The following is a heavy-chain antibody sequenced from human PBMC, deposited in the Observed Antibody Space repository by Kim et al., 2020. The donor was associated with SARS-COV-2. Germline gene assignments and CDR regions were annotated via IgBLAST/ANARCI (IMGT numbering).Heavy chain of an antibody. CDR1: GGSISSGDYF. CDR3: ARTDSVVYGNWFDP. V-gene: IGHV4-30-4*01. CDR2: IYYSGST. J-gene: IGHJ5*02. D-gene: IGHD4-17*01. Sequence: SETLSLTCTVSGGSISSGDYFWSWIRQPPGKGLEWIWYIYYSGSTYYNPSLKSRLTISVDTSKNHFSLKLTSLTAADTAAYYCARTDSVVYGNWFDPWGQGTLVTVSS.